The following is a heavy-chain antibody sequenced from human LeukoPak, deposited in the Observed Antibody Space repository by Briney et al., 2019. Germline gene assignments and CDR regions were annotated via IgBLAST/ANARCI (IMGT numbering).Heavy chain of an antibody. J-gene: IGHJ4*02. D-gene: IGHD5-18*01. CDR3: ARDFVDTAIAGDY. CDR2: MNPNSGNT. V-gene: IGHV1-8*03. Sequence: ASVKVSCKASGYTFTSYDINWVRQATGQGLEWMGWMNPNSGNTGYAQKFQGRVTITRNTSISTAYMELSGLRSEDTAVYYCARDFVDTAIAGDYWGQGTLVTVSS. CDR1: GYTFTSYD.